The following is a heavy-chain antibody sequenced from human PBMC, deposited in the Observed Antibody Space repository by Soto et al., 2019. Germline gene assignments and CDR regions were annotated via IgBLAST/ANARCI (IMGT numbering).Heavy chain of an antibody. Sequence: KSSETLSLTCSVSGGSFSSDSFIWSWVRQFPGKGLEWIGYFNYSGTTYYNPSLRSRITMSVDTSKNQFSLNLSSVTAADTAVYYCARDHKWDGMDVWGQGTTVTVSS. J-gene: IGHJ6*02. D-gene: IGHD1-26*01. V-gene: IGHV4-31*03. CDR3: ARDHKWDGMDV. CDR1: GGSFSSDSFI. CDR2: FNYSGTT.